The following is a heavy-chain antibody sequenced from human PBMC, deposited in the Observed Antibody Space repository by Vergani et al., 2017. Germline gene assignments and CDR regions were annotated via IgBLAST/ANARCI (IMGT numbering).Heavy chain of an antibody. J-gene: IGHJ2*01. V-gene: IGHV3-30-3*01. CDR3: HIVVVTATYWCFDL. D-gene: IGHD2-21*02. CDR1: GFTFSSYA. Sequence: QVQLVESGGGVVQPGRSLRLSCAASGFTFSSYAMHWVRQAPGKGLEWVAVISYDGSNKYYADSVKGRFTISRDNSKNTLYLQMNSLRAEDTAVYLGHIVVVTATYWCFDLWGRGTLVTVSS. CDR2: ISYDGSNK.